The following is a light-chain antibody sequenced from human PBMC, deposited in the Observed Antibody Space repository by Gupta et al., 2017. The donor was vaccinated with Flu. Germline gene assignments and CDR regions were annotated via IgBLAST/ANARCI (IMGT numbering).Light chain of an antibody. CDR1: QSIGNS. J-gene: IGKJ2*01. Sequence: DTQATLSPSSLSASVRDTLTITCRASQSIGNSLNWYQQRPGNGPKHLIYAGSNLQSGVPSRFSGTGSGIDFTLTISRLQPEDFVTYYCQQSYSPPYTFGQGTKLEIK. V-gene: IGKV1-39*01. CDR3: QQSYSPPYT. CDR2: AGS.